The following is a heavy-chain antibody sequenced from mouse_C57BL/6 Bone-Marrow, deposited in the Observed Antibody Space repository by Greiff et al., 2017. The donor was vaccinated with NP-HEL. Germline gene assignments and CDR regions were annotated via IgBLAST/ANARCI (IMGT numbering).Heavy chain of an antibody. V-gene: IGHV5-17*01. D-gene: IGHD2-12*01. Sequence: EVMLVESGGGLVKPGGSLKLSCAASGFTFSDYGMHWVRQAPEKGLEWVAYISSGSSTIYYADTVKGRFTISRDNAKNTLFLQMTSLRSEDTAMYYCARPFTTKDYYAMDYWGQGTSVTVSS. J-gene: IGHJ4*01. CDR2: ISSGSSTI. CDR1: GFTFSDYG. CDR3: ARPFTTKDYYAMDY.